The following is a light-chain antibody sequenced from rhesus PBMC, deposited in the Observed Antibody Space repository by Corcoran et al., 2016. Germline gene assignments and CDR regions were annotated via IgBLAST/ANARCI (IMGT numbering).Light chain of an antibody. J-gene: IGKJ1*01. V-gene: IGKV3-24*04. Sequence: ETVVTQSPATLSLSPGERATLSCRASQSVGGFLAWYQQKLGQAPRLLIYGASSRATGIPDSFSGSGSGTDLTLTISSLEPEDVGVYYCQQRSNLWTFGQGTKVEIK. CDR1: QSVGGF. CDR3: QQRSNLWT. CDR2: GAS.